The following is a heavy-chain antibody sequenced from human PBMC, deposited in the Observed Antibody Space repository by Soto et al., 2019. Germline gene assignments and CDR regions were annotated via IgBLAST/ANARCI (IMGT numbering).Heavy chain of an antibody. CDR2: ISSRSGTI. CDR3: AREVDRALVGSPHYFDY. V-gene: IGHV3-11*01. D-gene: IGHD5-18*01. CDR1: GFHFSDYY. J-gene: IGHJ4*01. Sequence: GGSLRLSCAASGFHFSDYYMTWIRQAPGQGLEWVSYISSRSGTIFYADSVKGRFTLSRDNSKNSMYLQMNSLRAEDTAVYYCAREVDRALVGSPHYFDYWGQGTLVTVSS.